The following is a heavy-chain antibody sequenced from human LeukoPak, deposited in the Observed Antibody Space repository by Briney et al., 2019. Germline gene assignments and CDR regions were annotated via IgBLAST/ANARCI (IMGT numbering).Heavy chain of an antibody. CDR3: ARTSGYDYSFDY. CDR1: GSSVSSGSYY. Sequence: SETLSLTCTVSGSSVSSGSYYWSWIRQPPGKGLEWIGYIYYSGSTNYNPSLKSRVTISVDTSKNQFSLKLSSVTAADTAVYYCARTSGYDYSFDYWGQGTLVTVSS. D-gene: IGHD5-12*01. V-gene: IGHV4-61*01. CDR2: IYYSGST. J-gene: IGHJ4*02.